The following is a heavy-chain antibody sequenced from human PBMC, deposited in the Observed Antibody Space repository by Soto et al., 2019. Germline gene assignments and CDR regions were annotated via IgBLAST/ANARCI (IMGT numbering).Heavy chain of an antibody. V-gene: IGHV3-11*06. CDR2: ISSSSSST. CDR1: GFTFSDYY. CDR3: ASVSYGSTFRY. D-gene: IGHD3-10*01. Sequence: QVQLVESGGGLVKPGGSLRLSCAASGFTFSDYYMSWIRQAPGKGLESVSYISSSSSSTNYADSVKGRFTISRDNTKNSLYLHMNSLRAEDTAMYFCASVSYGSTFRYWGQGTLVTVSS. J-gene: IGHJ4*02.